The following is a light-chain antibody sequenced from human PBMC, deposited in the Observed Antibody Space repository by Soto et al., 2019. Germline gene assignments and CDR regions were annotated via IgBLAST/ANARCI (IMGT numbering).Light chain of an antibody. CDR2: EAS. V-gene: IGKV3-11*01. J-gene: IGKJ4*01. Sequence: EIVMTQSPVTLSLSPGEGATLSCRASQSLSNSLAWYQHKPGQAPRLLIYEASKRATGIPARFSGSGSGTDFTLTISSLEPEDFAVYYCQQGSDWPLTFGGGTKVDIK. CDR1: QSLSNS. CDR3: QQGSDWPLT.